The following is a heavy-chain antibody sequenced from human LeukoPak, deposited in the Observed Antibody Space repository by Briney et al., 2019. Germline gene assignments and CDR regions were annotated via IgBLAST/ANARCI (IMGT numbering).Heavy chain of an antibody. CDR2: INHSGST. D-gene: IGHD3-3*01. V-gene: IGHV4-34*01. CDR1: GGSFSGYY. J-gene: IGHJ5*02. CDR3: ARAHLLRFLESNWFDP. Sequence: SETLSLTCAVYGGSFSGYYWSWIRQPPGKGLEWIGEINHSGSTNYNPSLKSRVTISVDTSKNQFSLKLSSVTAADTAVYYCARAHLLRFLESNWFDPWGQGTLVTVSS.